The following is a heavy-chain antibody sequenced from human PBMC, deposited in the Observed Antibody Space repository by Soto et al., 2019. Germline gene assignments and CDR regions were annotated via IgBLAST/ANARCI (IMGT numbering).Heavy chain of an antibody. CDR2: IYYSGST. J-gene: IGHJ4*02. V-gene: IGHV4-59*01. D-gene: IGHD4-17*01. Sequence: SETLSLTCTVSGGSISSYYWSWIRQPPGKGLEWIGYIYYSGSTIYNPSLKSRVTISVDTSKNQFSLKLSSVTAADTAVYYCASVRGATVIDYWGQGTLVTVSS. CDR3: ASVRGATVIDY. CDR1: GGSISSYY.